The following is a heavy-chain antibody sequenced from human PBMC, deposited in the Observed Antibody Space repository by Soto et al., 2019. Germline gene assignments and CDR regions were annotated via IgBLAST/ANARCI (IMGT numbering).Heavy chain of an antibody. CDR2: ISSDGSGT. Sequence: EVQLVESGGGLVQPGGSLRLSCAASGFTFSDYAMHWVRQAPGKGLEYVSGISSDGSGTYYGNSMKGRFTISRDNSKNTLYLRMGSLRAEDMAVYYWARGGLATTNPTDYWGQGTLVTVSS. V-gene: IGHV3-64*01. J-gene: IGHJ4*02. CDR1: GFTFSDYA. D-gene: IGHD5-12*01. CDR3: ARGGLATTNPTDY.